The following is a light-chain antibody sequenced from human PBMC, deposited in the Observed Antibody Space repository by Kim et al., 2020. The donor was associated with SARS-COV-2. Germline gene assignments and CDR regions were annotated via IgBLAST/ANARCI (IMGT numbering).Light chain of an antibody. CDR1: SRDVGGYNY. J-gene: IGLJ2*01. V-gene: IGLV2-14*03. Sequence: QSALTHPASVSGSPGQSITISCTGTSRDVGGYNYVSWYQQHPGKAPKLMIYDVSYRPSGVSNRFSGSKSGNTASLTISGLQAEDEADYYCSSYTSSSSVVFGGGTQLTVL. CDR2: DVS. CDR3: SSYTSSSSVV.